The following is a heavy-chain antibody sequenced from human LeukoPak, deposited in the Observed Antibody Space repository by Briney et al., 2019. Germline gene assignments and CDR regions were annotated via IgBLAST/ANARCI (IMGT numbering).Heavy chain of an antibody. CDR3: ARGLDIVVVPAAMALTSPFDY. CDR1: GGSVSSGSYY. CDR2: IYYSGST. J-gene: IGHJ4*02. D-gene: IGHD2-2*01. Sequence: SETLSLTCTVSGGSVSSGSYYWSWIRQPPGKGLEWIGYIYYSGSTNYNPSLKSRVTISVDTSKNQFSLKLSSVTAADTAVYYCARGLDIVVVPAAMALTSPFDYWGQGTLVTVSS. V-gene: IGHV4-61*01.